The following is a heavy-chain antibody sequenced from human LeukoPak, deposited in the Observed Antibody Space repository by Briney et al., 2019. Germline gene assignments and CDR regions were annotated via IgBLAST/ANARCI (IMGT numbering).Heavy chain of an antibody. D-gene: IGHD3-22*01. CDR1: GGSFSGYY. CDR2: INHSGST. Sequence: PSETLSLTCAVYGGSFSGYYWSWIRQPPGKGLEWIGEINHSGSTNYNPSLKSRVTISVDTSKNQFSLKLSSVTAADTAVYYCARDLYYYDSSGYFPNWFDPWGQGTLVTVSS. J-gene: IGHJ5*02. CDR3: ARDLYYYDSSGYFPNWFDP. V-gene: IGHV4-34*01.